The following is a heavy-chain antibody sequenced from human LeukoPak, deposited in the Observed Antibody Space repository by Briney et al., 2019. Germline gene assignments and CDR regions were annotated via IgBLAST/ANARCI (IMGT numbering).Heavy chain of an antibody. Sequence: SCKASGYTFTSYGISWVSQAPGKGLEWVSYISSSSSTIYYADSVKGRFTISRDNAKNSLYLQMNSLRAEDTAVYYCARIKSGYWGQGTLVTVSS. CDR3: ARIKSGY. V-gene: IGHV3-48*01. CDR2: ISSSSSTI. J-gene: IGHJ4*02. CDR1: GYTFTSYG.